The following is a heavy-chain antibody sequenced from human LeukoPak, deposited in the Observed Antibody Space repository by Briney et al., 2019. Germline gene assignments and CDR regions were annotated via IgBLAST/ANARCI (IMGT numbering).Heavy chain of an antibody. D-gene: IGHD3-16*02. CDR1: GYTFTSYY. V-gene: IGHV1-46*01. CDR2: INPSGGST. J-gene: IGHJ4*02. Sequence: ASVKVSCKASGYTFTSYYMHWVRQAPGQGLEWMGIINPSGGSTSYAQKFQGRVTMTRDTSTSTVYMELSSLRSEDTAVYYCAGDHDYVWGSYRYTGYYFDYWGQGTLVTVSS. CDR3: AGDHDYVWGSYRYTGYYFDY.